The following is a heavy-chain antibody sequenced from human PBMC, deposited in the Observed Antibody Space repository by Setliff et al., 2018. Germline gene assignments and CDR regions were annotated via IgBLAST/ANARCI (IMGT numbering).Heavy chain of an antibody. CDR1: GFTFSGYW. V-gene: IGHV3-7*01. CDR3: ARRGMSSSWFQGYFDY. CDR2: IKQDGSEK. Sequence: VSLRLSCAASGFTFSGYWMSWARQAPGKGLEWVANIKQDGSEKYYVDSVKGRFTISRDNAKNSLYLQMNSLRAEDTAVYYCARRGMSSSWFQGYFDYWGQGTLVTVPQ. D-gene: IGHD6-13*01. J-gene: IGHJ4*02.